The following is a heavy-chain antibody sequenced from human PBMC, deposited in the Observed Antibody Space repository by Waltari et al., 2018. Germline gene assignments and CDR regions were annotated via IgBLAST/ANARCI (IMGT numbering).Heavy chain of an antibody. CDR1: GYSISSGYY. CDR2: IYHSGST. CDR3: AREKVAGNDY. V-gene: IGHV4-38-2*02. Sequence: QVQLQESGPGLVKPSETLSLTCAVSGYSISSGYYWGWIRQPPGKGLEWIGSIYHSGSTYYNPSLKSRVTISVDTSKNQFSLKLNSVTAADTAVYYCAREKVAGNDYWGQGTLVTVSS. J-gene: IGHJ4*02. D-gene: IGHD6-19*01.